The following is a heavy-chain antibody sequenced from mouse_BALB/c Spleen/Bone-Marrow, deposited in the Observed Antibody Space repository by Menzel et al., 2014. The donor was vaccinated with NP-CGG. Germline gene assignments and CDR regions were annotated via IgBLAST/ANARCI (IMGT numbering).Heavy chain of an antibody. CDR3: ARRWLPYAMDY. J-gene: IGHJ4*01. CDR2: INPYNDGT. D-gene: IGHD2-3*01. CDR1: GYTFTSYI. V-gene: IGHV1-14*01. Sequence: VQLKESGPELVKPGASVKMSCKASGYTFTSYIMHWVKQKPGQGLEWIGYINPYNDGTKYNEKFKGEATLTSDKSSSTAYMELSSLTSEDSAVYYCARRWLPYAMDYWGQGTSVTVSS.